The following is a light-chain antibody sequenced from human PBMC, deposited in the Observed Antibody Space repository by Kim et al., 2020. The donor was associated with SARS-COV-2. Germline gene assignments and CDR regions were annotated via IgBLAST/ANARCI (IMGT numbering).Light chain of an antibody. J-gene: IGKJ4*01. CDR2: VAS. CDR1: QSISNNY. V-gene: IGKV3-20*01. CDR3: QHYGTSPLT. Sequence: EVVLTQSPGTLSLSPGERATLSCRASQSISNNYLAWFQHKPGQAPRLLIYVASSRATGIPDRFSGSGSGTDFTLTISRLEPEDFAVYFCQHYGTSPLTFGGGTKVGYQT.